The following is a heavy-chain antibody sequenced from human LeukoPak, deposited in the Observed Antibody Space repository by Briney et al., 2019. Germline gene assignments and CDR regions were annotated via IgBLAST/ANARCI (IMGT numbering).Heavy chain of an antibody. CDR3: ARRWNYGTDYYMDV. Sequence: PSETLSLTCSVYGGSFNLYYWGWIRQTPGKGLEWIGEINPSGRTNYNPSLKSRVTTSIDTSKNQFSLSLSSLTAADTAVYYCARRWNYGTDYYMDVWGKGTVVTVSS. D-gene: IGHD1-7*01. J-gene: IGHJ6*03. V-gene: IGHV4-34*01. CDR2: INPSGRT. CDR1: GGSFNLYY.